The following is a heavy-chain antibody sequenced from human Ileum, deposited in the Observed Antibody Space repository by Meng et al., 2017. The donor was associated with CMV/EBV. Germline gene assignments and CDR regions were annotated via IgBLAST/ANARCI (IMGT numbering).Heavy chain of an antibody. D-gene: IGHD3-10*01. V-gene: IGHV4-4*07. Sequence: QVPLQESGPRLVKPSETLSLTCTVSGVSISNYYWTWIRQSAVKGLEFIGRVHFTGDIDYNPSLMSRVTMSVDTSRNQLSLNVKSVTAADTAVYYCARAAARGVPVDYWGQGILVTVSS. CDR2: VHFTGDI. J-gene: IGHJ4*02. CDR3: ARAAARGVPVDY. CDR1: GVSISNYY.